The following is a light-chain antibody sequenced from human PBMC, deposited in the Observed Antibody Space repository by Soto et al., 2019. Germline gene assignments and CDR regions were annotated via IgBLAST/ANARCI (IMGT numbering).Light chain of an antibody. CDR2: DAS. CDR1: QSVSSSY. J-gene: IGKJ1*01. CDR3: QKYNSAPQT. Sequence: EIVLTQSPVTLSLSPGERATLSCRASQSVSSSYLAWYQQKPGQAPRLLIYDASNRATGIPDRFSGSGSGTDFTLTISRLEPEDFATYYCQKYNSAPQTFGQGTKVDIK. V-gene: IGKV3-20*01.